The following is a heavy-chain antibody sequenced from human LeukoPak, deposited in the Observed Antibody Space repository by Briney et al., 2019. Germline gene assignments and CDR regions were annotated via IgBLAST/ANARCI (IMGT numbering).Heavy chain of an antibody. Sequence: KPSETLSLTCTVSGGSISSRSYYWGWIRQPPGKGLEWIGSIYYSGSTYYNPSLKNRVTISVDTSKNQFSLKLSSVTAADTAVYYCARDYYDSSGYYYFDYWGHGTLVTVSS. CDR2: IYYSGST. D-gene: IGHD3-22*01. J-gene: IGHJ4*01. CDR1: GGSISSRSYY. V-gene: IGHV4-39*01. CDR3: ARDYYDSSGYYYFDY.